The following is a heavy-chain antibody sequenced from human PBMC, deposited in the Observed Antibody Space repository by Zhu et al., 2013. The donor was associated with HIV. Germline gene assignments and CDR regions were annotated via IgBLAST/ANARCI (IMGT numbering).Heavy chain of an antibody. CDR1: GFIFGNYW. CDR2: IKRDGSEK. V-gene: IGHV3-7*01. Sequence: EVQLVESGGGLVQPGGSLRLSCAASGFIFGNYWMSWVRQAPGKGLEWVANIKRDGSEKYYVDSVKGRFTISRDNAKNSLYLQMNSLRAEDTAVYYCARDRDYYYGSGSYYNPXLAWGQGTLVTVSS. D-gene: IGHD3-10*01. CDR3: ARDRDYYYGSGSYYNPXLA. J-gene: IGHJ5*02.